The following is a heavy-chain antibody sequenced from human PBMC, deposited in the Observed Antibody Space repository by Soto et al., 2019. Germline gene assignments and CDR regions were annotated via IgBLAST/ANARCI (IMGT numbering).Heavy chain of an antibody. Sequence: QLQLQESGSGLVKPSQTLSLTCAVSGGSISSGGYSWSWIRQPPGKGLEWIGYIYHSGSTYYNPSLKSRVTISVDRSKSQFSLKLSSVTAADTAVYYCAGGALWFGESFDYWGQGTLVTVSS. CDR1: GGSISSGGYS. CDR3: AGGALWFGESFDY. V-gene: IGHV4-30-2*01. D-gene: IGHD3-10*01. CDR2: IYHSGST. J-gene: IGHJ4*02.